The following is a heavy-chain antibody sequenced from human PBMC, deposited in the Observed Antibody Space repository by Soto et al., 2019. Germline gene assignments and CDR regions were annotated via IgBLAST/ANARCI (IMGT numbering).Heavy chain of an antibody. CDR1: GGTFSSYA. Sequence: QVQLVQSGAEVKKPGSSVKVSCKASGGTFSSYAISWVRQAPGQGLEWMGGIIPIFGTANYAQKFQGRVTITADESTSTAYMELSSLRSEDTAVYYCGYCGGDGYDSQYYFDYWGQGTLVTVSS. V-gene: IGHV1-69*01. CDR3: GYCGGDGYDSQYYFDY. D-gene: IGHD2-21*02. J-gene: IGHJ4*02. CDR2: IIPIFGTA.